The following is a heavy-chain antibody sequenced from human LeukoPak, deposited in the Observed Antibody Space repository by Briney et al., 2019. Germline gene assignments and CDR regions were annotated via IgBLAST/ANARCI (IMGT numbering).Heavy chain of an antibody. V-gene: IGHV4-59*13. Sequence: SETLSLTCTVSGASINDYYWMWIRQPPGGGLEWIGYIYYSESSNYNPSLRSRVTISVDPSKSHFSLKLRSVTAADTAVYFCARGGMATIFLWGQGTRVTVSS. CDR2: IYYSESS. CDR3: ARGGMATIFL. D-gene: IGHD5-24*01. CDR1: GASINDYY. J-gene: IGHJ1*01.